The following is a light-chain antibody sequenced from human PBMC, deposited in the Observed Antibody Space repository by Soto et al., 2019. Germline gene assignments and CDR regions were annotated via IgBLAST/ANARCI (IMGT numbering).Light chain of an antibody. J-gene: IGLJ2*01. CDR2: DVT. V-gene: IGLV2-8*01. CDR3: SSYAGSSVPVA. Sequence: QSALTQPPSASGSPGQSVTISCTGASSDVGGYNFVSWYQQHPGKAPKLVIYDVTKRPSGVPDRFSGSKSGNTASLTVSGLQADDEADYYCSSYAGSSVPVAFGGGTKVTVL. CDR1: SSDVGGYNF.